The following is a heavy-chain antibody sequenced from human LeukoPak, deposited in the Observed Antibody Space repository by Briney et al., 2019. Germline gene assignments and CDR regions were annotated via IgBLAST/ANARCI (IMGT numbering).Heavy chain of an antibody. Sequence: PSETLSLTCTVSGGSISSSSYYWGWIRQPPGKGLEWIGSIYYSGNTYYNPSLKSRVSISVDTSKNEFSLKLYSVTAADTAVYHCAKSDHSKTYYFDYWGQGTLVTVSS. J-gene: IGHJ4*02. CDR2: IYYSGNT. CDR1: GGSISSSSYY. D-gene: IGHD4-11*01. CDR3: AKSDHSKTYYFDY. V-gene: IGHV4-39*01.